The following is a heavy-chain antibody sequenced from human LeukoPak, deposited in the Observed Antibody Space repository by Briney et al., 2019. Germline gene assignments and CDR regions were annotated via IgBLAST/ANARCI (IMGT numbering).Heavy chain of an antibody. J-gene: IGHJ4*02. D-gene: IGHD3-10*01. CDR1: GFTVSTNY. CDR2: LYSGGDT. CDR3: TRDRSSMVRGNFLDY. Sequence: GGSLRLSCAASGFTVSTNYMSWVRQAPGKGLEWVSLLYSGGDTTYADSVEGRFTISRDNSKNTVYLQMNSLRAEDTAIYYCTRDRSSMVRGNFLDYWGQGTLVTVSS. V-gene: IGHV3-66*01.